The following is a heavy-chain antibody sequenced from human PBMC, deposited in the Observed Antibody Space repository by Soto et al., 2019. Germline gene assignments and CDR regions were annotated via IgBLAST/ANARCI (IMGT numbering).Heavy chain of an antibody. CDR1: GYTVSRSV. V-gene: IGHV1-18*01. D-gene: IGHD3-10*01. J-gene: IGHJ5*02. CDR2: ISAYNGHT. CDR3: ARIWFGDENWFDP. Sequence: SGKVSCKASGYTVSRSVMTWVRQSPGQGLEWMGWISAYNGHTNYAQKLRGRVTMTTDTSTSTAYMELRGLRSDDTAVYYCARIWFGDENWFDPWGQGTLVTVSS.